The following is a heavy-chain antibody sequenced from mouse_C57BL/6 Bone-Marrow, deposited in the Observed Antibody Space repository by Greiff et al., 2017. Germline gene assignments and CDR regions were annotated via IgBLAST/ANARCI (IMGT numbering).Heavy chain of an antibody. D-gene: IGHD1-1*01. V-gene: IGHV1-52*01. CDR3: LITTVVPGYYAMDY. CDR1: GYTFTSYW. J-gene: IGHJ4*01. CDR2: IDPSDSET. Sequence: QVQLQQPGAELVRPGSSVKLSCKASGYTFTSYWMHWVQQRPIQGLEWIGNIDPSDSETHYNQKFKDKATLTVDKSSSTAYMQLSSLTSEDSAVYYCLITTVVPGYYAMDYWGQGTSVTVSS.